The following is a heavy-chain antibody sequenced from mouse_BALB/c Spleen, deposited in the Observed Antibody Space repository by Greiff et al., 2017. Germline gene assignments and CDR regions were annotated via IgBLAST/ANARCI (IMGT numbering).Heavy chain of an antibody. D-gene: IGHD2-4*01. V-gene: IGHV14-4*02. J-gene: IGHJ4*01. CDR2: IDPENGDT. Sequence: VQLKQSGAELVRSGASVKLSCTASGFNIKDYYMHWVKQRPEQGLEWIGWIDPENGDTEYAPKFQGKATMTADTSSNTAYLQLSSLTSEDTAVYYCNVFYDYDLSYAMDYWGQGTSVTVSS. CDR1: GFNIKDYY. CDR3: NVFYDYDLSYAMDY.